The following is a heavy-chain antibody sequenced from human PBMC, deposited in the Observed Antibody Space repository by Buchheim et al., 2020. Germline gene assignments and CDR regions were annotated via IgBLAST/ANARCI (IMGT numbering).Heavy chain of an antibody. D-gene: IGHD4-17*01. Sequence: QVQLVESGGGVVQPGGSLRLSCAASGFTFSTTVTHWVRQPPGKGLDWVANISFAASPDYYADAVKGRFTISRDNSEHTLYFQMNSLTVEDTAIYFCVTESPYGRRGLDNWGQGTL. CDR1: GFTFSTTV. V-gene: IGHV3-30*14. CDR3: VTESPYGRRGLDN. CDR2: ISFAASPD. J-gene: IGHJ4*02.